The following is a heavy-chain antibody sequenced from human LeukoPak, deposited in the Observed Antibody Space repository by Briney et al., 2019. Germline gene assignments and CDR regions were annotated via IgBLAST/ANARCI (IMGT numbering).Heavy chain of an antibody. Sequence: PGGSLRLSCAASGFTFSSYWMSLVRQAPGKGLEWVANIKQDGSEKYYVDSVKGRFTISRDNAKNSLYLQMNSLRAEDTAVYYCAREGGGYSSSWYETHYYYYMDVWGKGTTVTVSS. D-gene: IGHD6-13*01. CDR2: IKQDGSEK. J-gene: IGHJ6*03. CDR3: AREGGGYSSSWYETHYYYYMDV. CDR1: GFTFSSYW. V-gene: IGHV3-7*01.